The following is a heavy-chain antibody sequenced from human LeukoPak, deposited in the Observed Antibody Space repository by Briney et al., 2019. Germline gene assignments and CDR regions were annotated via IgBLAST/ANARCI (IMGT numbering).Heavy chain of an antibody. J-gene: IGHJ4*02. CDR2: ISGGSGST. Sequence: PGGSLRLSCAASGFTFSSYAMSWVRQAPGKGLAWVSTISGGSGSTYCADSVKGRFTISRDNSKNTLYLQMNSLRDEDTAVYYCAKHRFESGDYHSTDWGQGTLVTVSS. D-gene: IGHD3-3*01. V-gene: IGHV3-23*01. CDR1: GFTFSSYA. CDR3: AKHRFESGDYHSTD.